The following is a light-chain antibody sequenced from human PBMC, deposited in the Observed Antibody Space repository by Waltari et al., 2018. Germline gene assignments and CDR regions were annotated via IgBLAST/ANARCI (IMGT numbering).Light chain of an antibody. CDR1: NIGTKS. Sequence: SYVLTQPPSVSVAPGETARITCGGNNIGTKSVHWYHQKPGQAPVLVICYDSDRRSGIPVRISGSNSGNTATLTISRVGAGDEAEDFCQVWDANNDPGVFGTGTEVTVL. J-gene: IGLJ1*01. CDR3: QVWDANNDPGV. CDR2: YDS. V-gene: IGLV3-21*04.